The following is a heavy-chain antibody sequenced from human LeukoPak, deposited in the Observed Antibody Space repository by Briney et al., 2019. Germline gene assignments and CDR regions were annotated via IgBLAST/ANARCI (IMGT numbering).Heavy chain of an antibody. CDR1: GFIYSNDA. D-gene: IGHD6-13*01. V-gene: IGHV3-21*01. J-gene: IGHJ4*02. Sequence: GGSLRLSCAASGFIYSNDAMHWVRQAPGKGLEWVSSISSGSGYIYYADSVKGRFTISRDDAKSSLYLQMNSLRADDTAVYYCARDGWPGSSYYRPFDYWGQGTLVTVSS. CDR3: ARDGWPGSSYYRPFDY. CDR2: ISSGSGYI.